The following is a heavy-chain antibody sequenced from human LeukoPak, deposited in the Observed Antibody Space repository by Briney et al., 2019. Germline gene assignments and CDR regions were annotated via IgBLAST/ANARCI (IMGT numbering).Heavy chain of an antibody. D-gene: IGHD2-2*01. CDR1: GFTFSSYA. CDR2: ISYDGSNK. J-gene: IGHJ6*02. V-gene: IGHV3-30-3*01. CDR3: ARDGRYCSSTTCCIDYYYGMDV. Sequence: GGSLRLSCAASGFTFSSYAMHWVRQAPGKGLEWVAVISYDGSNKYYADSVKGRFTISRDNSKNTLYLQMNSLRAEDTAVYYCARDGRYCSSTTCCIDYYYGMDVWGQGTTVTVSS.